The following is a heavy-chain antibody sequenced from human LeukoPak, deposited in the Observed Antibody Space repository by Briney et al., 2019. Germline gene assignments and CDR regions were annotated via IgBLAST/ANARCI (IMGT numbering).Heavy chain of an antibody. Sequence: GGSLRLSWAASGXTFSSYWMSWVRQAPGRGLQSVASIKQDGSEIYYVDSVKGRFSISRDNDKNLLSLQMNSLRAEDTAVYYCARGHSGRWFWWFGAWGQGTLVTVSS. V-gene: IGHV3-7*04. J-gene: IGHJ5*02. CDR1: GXTFSSYW. CDR3: ARGHSGRWFWWFGA. CDR2: IKQDGSEI. D-gene: IGHD1-26*01.